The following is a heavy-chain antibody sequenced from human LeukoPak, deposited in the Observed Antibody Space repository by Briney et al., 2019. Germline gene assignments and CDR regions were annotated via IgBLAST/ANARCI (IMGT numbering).Heavy chain of an antibody. CDR1: GFTFSSYW. D-gene: IGHD3-16*01. CDR2: INTDGDIT. CDR3: ARGGVQSVDY. J-gene: IGHJ4*02. V-gene: IGHV3-74*01. Sequence: GGSLRLSCAASGFTFSSYWMHWVRQAPGKGLAWVADINTDGDITRYADSLKGRFTISRDNAKNTLYLQMNSLRDEDTSIYYCARGGVQSVDYWGQGTLVTVPS.